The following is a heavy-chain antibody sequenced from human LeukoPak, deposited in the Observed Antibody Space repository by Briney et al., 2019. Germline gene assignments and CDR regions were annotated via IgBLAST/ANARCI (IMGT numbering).Heavy chain of an antibody. D-gene: IGHD3-22*01. V-gene: IGHV3-23*01. Sequence: PGGSLRLSCAASGFTFSSYLMYWVRQAPGKGLEWVSAISGSGGSTYYADSVKGRFTISRDNSKNTLYLQMNSLRAEDTAVYYCAKSPHYYDSSGDDYWGQGTLVAVSS. CDR3: AKSPHYYDSSGDDY. CDR2: ISGSGGST. J-gene: IGHJ4*02. CDR1: GFTFSSYL.